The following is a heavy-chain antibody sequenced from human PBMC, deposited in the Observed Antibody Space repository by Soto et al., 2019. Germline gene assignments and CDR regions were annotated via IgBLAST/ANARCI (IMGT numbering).Heavy chain of an antibody. CDR3: ARSRDIIASPGSFDY. J-gene: IGHJ4*02. CDR1: GFTFSSHV. CDR2: ISTSGGST. V-gene: IGHV3-23*01. D-gene: IGHD1-1*01. Sequence: EVQLLESGGGLVQPGGYLRLSCAASGFTFSSHVMGWVRQAPGKGLEWVSGISTSGGSTDYADSVKGRFTISRDNSKITLHLQSKSLRAEDTAVYYCARSRDIIASPGSFDYWGQGTLVTVSS.